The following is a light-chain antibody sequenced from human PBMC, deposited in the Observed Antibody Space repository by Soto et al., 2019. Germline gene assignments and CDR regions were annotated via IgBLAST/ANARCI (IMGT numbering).Light chain of an antibody. Sequence: EIVLTQSPATLSVSPGERATLSCRASQSVSSNLAWYQQKPGQAPRSLINYAATRATGIPATCCGGGSWTDVTLTISGLQSEDFAVYYCQQYNNWPQTFGQGTKVDIK. CDR2: YAA. CDR3: QQYNNWPQT. J-gene: IGKJ1*01. V-gene: IGKV3-15*01. CDR1: QSVSSN.